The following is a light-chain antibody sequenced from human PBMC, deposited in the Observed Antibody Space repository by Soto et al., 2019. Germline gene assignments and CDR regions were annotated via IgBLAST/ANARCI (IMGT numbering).Light chain of an antibody. J-gene: IGKJ5*01. Sequence: DIQMTQSPPSLSASVGDRVTITCRASQYIYNYLSWYQQKPGKAPKLLIYDASSLQSGVPPSFSGSGSGTDFTFTISSLQPEDVATYYCQQFDNVPPTFGQGTRLEIK. CDR3: QQFDNVPPT. CDR1: QYIYNY. V-gene: IGKV1-33*01. CDR2: DAS.